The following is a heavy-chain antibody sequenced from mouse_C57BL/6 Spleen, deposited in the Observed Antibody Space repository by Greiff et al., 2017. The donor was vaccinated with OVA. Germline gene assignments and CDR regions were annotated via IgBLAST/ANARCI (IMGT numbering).Heavy chain of an antibody. V-gene: IGHV1-80*01. Sequence: QVHVKQSGAELVKPGASVKISCKASGYAFSSYWMNWVKQRPGKGLEWIGQIYPGDGDTNYNGKFKGKATLTADKSSSTAYMQLSSLTSEDSAVYFCARGGYDYDGNYYAMDYWGQGTSVTVSS. CDR3: ARGGYDYDGNYYAMDY. J-gene: IGHJ4*01. CDR1: GYAFSSYW. CDR2: IYPGDGDT. D-gene: IGHD2-4*01.